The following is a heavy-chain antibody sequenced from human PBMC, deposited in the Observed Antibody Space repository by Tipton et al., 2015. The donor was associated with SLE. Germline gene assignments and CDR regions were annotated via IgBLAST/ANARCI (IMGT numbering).Heavy chain of an antibody. CDR2: IYYSGST. CDR1: GGSISSYY. CDR3: ARNSKRYYDYIWGRPGFDS. Sequence: TLSLTCTVSGGSISSYYWSWIRQHPGKGLEWIGYIYYSGSTSYNPSLKSRVTISVDTSKNQFSLKLSSVTVADTAVYYCARNSKRYYDYIWGRPGFDSWGQGTLVTVSS. D-gene: IGHD3-16*01. V-gene: IGHV4-59*12. J-gene: IGHJ4*02.